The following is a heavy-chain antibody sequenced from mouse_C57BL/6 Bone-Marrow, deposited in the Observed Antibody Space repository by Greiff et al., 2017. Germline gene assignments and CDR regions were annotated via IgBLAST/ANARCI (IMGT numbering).Heavy chain of an antibody. CDR3: ARGYCYGSSFDY. Sequence: QVQLQQSGAELVKPGASVKLSCKASGYTFTSYWMQWVKQRPGQGLGWIGEIDPSDSYTNYNQKFKGKATLTVDTSSSTAYMQLSSLTSEDSAVYYCARGYCYGSSFDYWGQGTTLTVSS. D-gene: IGHD1-1*01. J-gene: IGHJ2*01. V-gene: IGHV1-50*01. CDR1: GYTFTSYW. CDR2: IDPSDSYT.